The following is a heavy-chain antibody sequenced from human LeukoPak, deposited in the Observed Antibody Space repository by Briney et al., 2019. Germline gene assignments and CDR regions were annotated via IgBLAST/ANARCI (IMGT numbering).Heavy chain of an antibody. J-gene: IGHJ4*02. CDR1: GYTFTSYA. V-gene: IGHV1-3*01. CDR2: INAGNGNT. D-gene: IGHD6-19*01. Sequence: GASVKVSCKASGYTFTSYAMHWVRQAPGQRLEWMGWINAGNGNTKYSQKFQGRVTMTEDTSTDTAYMELSSLRSEDTAVYYCATAQWLVRGSFDYWGQGTLVTVSS. CDR3: ATAQWLVRGSFDY.